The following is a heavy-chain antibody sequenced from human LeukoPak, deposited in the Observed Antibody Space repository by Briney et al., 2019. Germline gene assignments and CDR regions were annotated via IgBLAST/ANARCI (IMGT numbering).Heavy chain of an antibody. CDR3: ARGQHCSGGSCRLSY. J-gene: IGHJ4*02. CDR2: INAGNGNT. Sequence: ASVKVSCKASGYTFTSYAMHWVRQAPGQRLEWMGWINAGNGNTKYSQKFQGRVTITRDTSASTAYMELSSLRSEDTAVYYCARGQHCSGGSCRLSYWGQGTLVTVSS. CDR1: GYTFTSYA. D-gene: IGHD2-15*01. V-gene: IGHV1-3*01.